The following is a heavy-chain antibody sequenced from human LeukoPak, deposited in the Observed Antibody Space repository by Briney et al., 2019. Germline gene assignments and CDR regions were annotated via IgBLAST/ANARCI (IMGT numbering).Heavy chain of an antibody. Sequence: GGSLRLSCAASGFTFSTYDMHWVRQAPGKGLEWVAVISHDGSNKYHADSVKGRFTISRDNFKNTLYLQMNSLRAEDTAMYYCAKYRYCSGGSCYELDFWGQGTLVTVSS. CDR1: GFTFSTYD. CDR3: AKYRYCSGGSCYELDF. J-gene: IGHJ4*02. D-gene: IGHD2-15*01. V-gene: IGHV3-30*18. CDR2: ISHDGSNK.